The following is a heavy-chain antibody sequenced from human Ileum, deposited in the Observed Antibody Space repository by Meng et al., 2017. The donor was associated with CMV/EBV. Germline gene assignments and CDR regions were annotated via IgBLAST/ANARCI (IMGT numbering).Heavy chain of an antibody. D-gene: IGHD5-18*01. CDR3: ARDYGYTYDY. CDR1: GFTFSNSW. V-gene: IGHV3-74*01. Sequence: GSLRLSCAASGFTFSNSWTHWVRQAPGKGLVCVSRINSDGTITKYADSVKGRFTISRDSAKNTVYLQMNSLRDEDTAVYYCARDYGYTYDYWGQG. CDR2: INSDGTIT. J-gene: IGHJ4*02.